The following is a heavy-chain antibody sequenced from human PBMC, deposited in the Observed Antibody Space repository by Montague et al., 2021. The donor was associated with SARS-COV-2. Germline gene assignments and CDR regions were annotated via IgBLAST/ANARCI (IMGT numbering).Heavy chain of an antibody. D-gene: IGHD6-19*01. J-gene: IGHJ4*02. Sequence: SXTLSLTCTVSGGSISSSSYYWAWIRQPPGKGLEWIGSIYYRGSTYYNPSLKSRVFISVDTSKNQLSLTLTSVTAADTAVYYCATQEDPSGWIPGPFDFWGQGTLVSVSS. CDR2: IYYRGST. CDR1: GGSISSSSYY. CDR3: ATQEDPSGWIPGPFDF. V-gene: IGHV4-39*01.